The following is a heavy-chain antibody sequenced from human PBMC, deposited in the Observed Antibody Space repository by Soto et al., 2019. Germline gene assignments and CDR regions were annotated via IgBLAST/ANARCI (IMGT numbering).Heavy chain of an antibody. V-gene: IGHV1-69*01. CDR1: GGDFTSYA. J-gene: IGHJ4*01. D-gene: IGHD3-16*01. CDR2: IIPILGTA. CDR3: ERGNTYAYSGCLY. Sequence: QVHLVQSGAEVKKPGSSVRVSCTASGGDFTSYAFNWVRQAPGQGLEWMGGIIPILGTANYEQKFQGRVTITADESTSTVYMELRSLKSEDTAVYYCERGNTYAYSGCLYWGQGNLITVSS.